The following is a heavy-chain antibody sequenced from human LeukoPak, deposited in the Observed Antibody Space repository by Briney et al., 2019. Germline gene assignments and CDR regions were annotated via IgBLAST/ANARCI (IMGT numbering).Heavy chain of an antibody. J-gene: IGHJ4*02. Sequence: GSLRLSCAASGFTFSRYWMHWVRQAPGKGLVWVSRIHSDGSSRNYADSVKGQFTISRDNAKNSLYLQMNSLRDEDSAVYYCARDQGIFDYWGQGTLVTVSS. V-gene: IGHV3-74*01. CDR3: ARDQGIFDY. CDR1: GFTFSRYW. CDR2: IHSDGSSR.